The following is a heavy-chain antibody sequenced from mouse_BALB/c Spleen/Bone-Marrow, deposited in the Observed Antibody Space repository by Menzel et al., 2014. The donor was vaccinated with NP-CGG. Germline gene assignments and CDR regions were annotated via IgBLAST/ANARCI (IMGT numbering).Heavy chain of an antibody. V-gene: IGHV1S22*01. CDR2: IYPGSGSN. CDR3: TRGDLRYAMDY. D-gene: IGHD6-1*01. CDR1: GYTFTSYW. J-gene: IGHJ4*01. Sequence: LQESGSELVRPGASVKLSCKASGYTFTSYWMHWVRQRPGQGLEWIGNIYPGSGSNNYDEKFKSKATLTVDTSSSTAYMQLSSLTSEDSAVYYCTRGDLRYAMDYGGQGTSVTVSS.